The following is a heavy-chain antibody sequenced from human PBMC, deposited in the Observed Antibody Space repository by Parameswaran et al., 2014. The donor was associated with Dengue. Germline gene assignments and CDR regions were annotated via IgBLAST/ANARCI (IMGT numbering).Heavy chain of an antibody. J-gene: IGHJ4*02. CDR3: ARVRLDTLDY. CDR2: IKQDGSEK. D-gene: IGHD5-18*01. V-gene: IGHV3-7*01. Sequence: RWIRQPPGKGLEWVANIKQDGSEKYYVDSVKGRFTISRDNAKNSLYLQMNSLRAEDTAVYYCARVRLDTLDYWGQGTLVTVSS.